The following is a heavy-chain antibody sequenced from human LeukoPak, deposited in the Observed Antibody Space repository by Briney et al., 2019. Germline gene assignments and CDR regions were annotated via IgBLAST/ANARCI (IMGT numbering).Heavy chain of an antibody. J-gene: IGHJ5*02. D-gene: IGHD3-3*01. CDR2: ISGSVGTI. Sequence: GGSLRLSCAASGFTFSSYGMSWVRQAPGKGLEWVSSISGSVGTIYYADSVKGRFTISRDNAKNSLYLQMNSLRAEDTAVYYCARVRFLETNWFDPWGQGTLVTVSS. CDR1: GFTFSSYG. V-gene: IGHV3-23*01. CDR3: ARVRFLETNWFDP.